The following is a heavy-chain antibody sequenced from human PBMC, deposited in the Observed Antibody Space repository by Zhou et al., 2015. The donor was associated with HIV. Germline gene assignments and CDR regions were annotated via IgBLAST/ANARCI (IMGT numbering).Heavy chain of an antibody. D-gene: IGHD3-9*01. CDR2: INPNSGGT. Sequence: QVQLVQSGAEVKKPGASVKVSCKASGYTFTGYYMHWVRQAPGQGLEWMGWINPNSGGTNYAQKFQGRVTMTRDTSISTAYMELSRLRSDDTAVYYCARAAFDWLPSNWFDPWGQGTLVTVSS. CDR3: ARAAFDWLPSNWFDP. CDR1: GYTFTGYY. V-gene: IGHV1-2*02. J-gene: IGHJ5*02.